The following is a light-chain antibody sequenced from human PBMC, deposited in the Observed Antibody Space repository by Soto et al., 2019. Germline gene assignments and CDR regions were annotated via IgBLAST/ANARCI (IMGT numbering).Light chain of an antibody. CDR1: QSISSW. CDR2: DAS. CDR3: QQYNSYT. V-gene: IGKV1-5*01. Sequence: DIQMTQSPSTLSAYVGDRVTITCRASQSISSWLAWYQQKPGKAPKLLIYDASSLESGVPSRFSGSGSGTEFANTISSLQPDDFATYYCQQYNSYTFGPGTKVDIK. J-gene: IGKJ3*01.